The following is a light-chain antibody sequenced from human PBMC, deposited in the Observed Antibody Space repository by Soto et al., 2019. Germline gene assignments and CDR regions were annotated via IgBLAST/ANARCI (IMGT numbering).Light chain of an antibody. V-gene: IGKV1-12*01. J-gene: IGKJ1*01. Sequence: DIPMAQSPSSVSASVGDRVTITCRASQGISSSLAWYQQRPGKAPKLLIYAASNLQNEVPSRFSGSGSGTDFTLTISSLQPEDFATYYCQQAKNFPWTFGQGTRVEIK. CDR3: QQAKNFPWT. CDR2: AAS. CDR1: QGISSS.